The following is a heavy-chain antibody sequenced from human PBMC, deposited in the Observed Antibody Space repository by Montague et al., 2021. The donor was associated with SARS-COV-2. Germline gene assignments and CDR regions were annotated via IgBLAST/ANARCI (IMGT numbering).Heavy chain of an antibody. CDR2: IYSSGST. D-gene: IGHD5-18*01. Sequence: TVSLTCSVSGGSINTGGYYWNWIRESAGKGLEWIGRIYSSGSTNSRPSLKSRVTISLDTSKNQFSLWLSSVTAADTAVYYCARDPGYTSFTRWYFDLWGPGTLVTVSS. V-gene: IGHV4-61*02. J-gene: IGHJ2*01. CDR1: GGSINTGGYY. CDR3: ARDPGYTSFTRWYFDL.